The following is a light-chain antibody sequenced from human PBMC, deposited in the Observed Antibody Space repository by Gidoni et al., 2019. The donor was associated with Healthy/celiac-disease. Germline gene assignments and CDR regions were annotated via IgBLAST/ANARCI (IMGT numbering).Light chain of an antibody. Sequence: EIVLTQSPATLSLSPGERATISCRASQSVSSYLAWYQQKPGQAPRLLIYDASNRATGIPARFSGSGSGTDFTLTISSLEPEDFAVYYCQQRSNRGITFGGGTKVEIK. J-gene: IGKJ4*01. V-gene: IGKV3-11*01. CDR3: QQRSNRGIT. CDR2: DAS. CDR1: QSVSSY.